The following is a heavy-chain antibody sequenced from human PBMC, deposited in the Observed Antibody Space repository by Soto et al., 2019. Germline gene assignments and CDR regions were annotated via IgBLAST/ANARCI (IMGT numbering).Heavy chain of an antibody. CDR1: GFTFSSYA. D-gene: IGHD3-10*01. Sequence: GSLRLSCAASGFTFSSYAMSWVRQAPGEGLEWVSAISGSGYITYYADSVKGRFTISRDNSKNTLYLQMNSLRAEDTAVYSCANYYGSSSGMDVWGQGTTVTVSS. V-gene: IGHV3-23*01. CDR2: ISGSGYIT. CDR3: ANYYGSSSGMDV. J-gene: IGHJ6*02.